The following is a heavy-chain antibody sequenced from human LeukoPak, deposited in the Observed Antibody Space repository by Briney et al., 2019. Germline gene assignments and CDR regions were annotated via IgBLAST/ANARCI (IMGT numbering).Heavy chain of an antibody. CDR3: ARSIGYCSSTSCYVGFDP. CDR1: GGTFSSYA. Sequence: SVKVSCKASGGTFSSYAISWVRQAPGQGLEWMGGIIPIFGTANYAQKFQGRVTITTDESTSTAYMELSSLRSEDTAVYYCARSIGYCSSTSCYVGFDPWGQGTLVTVSS. J-gene: IGHJ5*02. D-gene: IGHD2-2*01. CDR2: IIPIFGTA. V-gene: IGHV1-69*05.